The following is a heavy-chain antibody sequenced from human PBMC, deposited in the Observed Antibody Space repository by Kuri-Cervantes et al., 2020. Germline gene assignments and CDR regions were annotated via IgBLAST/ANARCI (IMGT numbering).Heavy chain of an antibody. Sequence: SETLSLTCAVSGGSISSSNWWNWVRQPPGKGLEWIGEIYHSGSTNYNPSLKSRVTISVDKSKNQFSLKLSSVTAADTAVYYCAKVGQEGSGWAFSGHYYMDVWGKGTTVTVSS. CDR3: AKVGQEGSGWAFSGHYYMDV. CDR2: IYHSGST. CDR1: GGSISSSNW. J-gene: IGHJ6*03. V-gene: IGHV4-4*02. D-gene: IGHD6-19*01.